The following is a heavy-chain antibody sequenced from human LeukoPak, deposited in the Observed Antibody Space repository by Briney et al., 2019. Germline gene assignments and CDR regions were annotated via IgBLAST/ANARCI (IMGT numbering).Heavy chain of an antibody. CDR3: VRGRYSSFDY. CDR2: INHSGSP. CDR1: GGSFSGYY. V-gene: IGHV4-34*01. Sequence: SETLSLTCAVYGGSFSGYYWSWIRQPPGKGLEWIGEINHSGSPNYNPSLKSRVTISVDTSKNQFSLKLSSVTAADTAVYYCVRGRYSSFDYWGQGTLVTVSS. J-gene: IGHJ4*02. D-gene: IGHD6-13*01.